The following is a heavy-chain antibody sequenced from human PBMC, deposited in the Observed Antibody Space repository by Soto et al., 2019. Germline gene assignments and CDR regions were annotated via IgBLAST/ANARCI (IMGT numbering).Heavy chain of an antibody. Sequence: PGGSLRLSCSASGFTFSSYAMHWVRQAPGKGLEYVSAISSNGGSTYYADSVKGRFTISRDNSKNTLYLQMSSLRAEDTAVYYCVKVYSPGEYYDFRSGPQYYFDYWGQGTLVNVSS. CDR3: VKVYSPGEYYDFRSGPQYYFDY. D-gene: IGHD3-3*01. J-gene: IGHJ4*02. CDR2: ISSNGGST. CDR1: GFTFSSYA. V-gene: IGHV3-64D*08.